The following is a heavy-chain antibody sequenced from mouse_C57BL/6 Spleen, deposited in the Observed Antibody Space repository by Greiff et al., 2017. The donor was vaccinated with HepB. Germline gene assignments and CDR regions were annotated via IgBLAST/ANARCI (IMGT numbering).Heavy chain of an antibody. CDR3: TSSIRFAY. CDR2: IDPENGDT. J-gene: IGHJ3*01. Sequence: EVQLQQSGAELVRPGASVKLSCTASGFNIKDDYMHWVKQRPEQGLEWIGWIDPENGDTEYASKFQGKATITADTSSNTAYLQLSSLTSEDTAVSYCTSSIRFAYWGQGTLVTVSA. V-gene: IGHV14-4*01. D-gene: IGHD2-3*01. CDR1: GFNIKDDY.